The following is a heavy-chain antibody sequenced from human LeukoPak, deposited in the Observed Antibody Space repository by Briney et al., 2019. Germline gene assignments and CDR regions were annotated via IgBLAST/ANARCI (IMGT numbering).Heavy chain of an antibody. CDR3: ARRRHVYYYGSGSQGGWFDP. J-gene: IGHJ5*02. Sequence: PSETLSLTCAVYGGSFSGYYWSWIRQPPGKGLEWIGEINHSGSTNYNPSLKSRVTISVDTSKNQFSLKLSSVTAADTAVYYCARRRHVYYYGSGSQGGWFDPWGQGTLVTVSS. CDR2: INHSGST. CDR1: GGSFSGYY. V-gene: IGHV4-34*01. D-gene: IGHD3-10*01.